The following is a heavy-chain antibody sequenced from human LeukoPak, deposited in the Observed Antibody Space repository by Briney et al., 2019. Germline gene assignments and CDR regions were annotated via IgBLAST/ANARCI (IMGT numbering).Heavy chain of an antibody. V-gene: IGHV4-39*01. CDR2: IYYSGST. J-gene: IGHJ3*02. D-gene: IGHD4-17*01. Sequence: SETLSLTCTVSGGSISSSSYYWGWIRQPPGKGLEWIGSIYYSGSTYYNPSLKSRVTISVDTSKNQFSLKLSSVTAADTAVYYCARPHGDYMLNAFDIWGQGTMVTVSS. CDR1: GGSISSSSYY. CDR3: ARPHGDYMLNAFDI.